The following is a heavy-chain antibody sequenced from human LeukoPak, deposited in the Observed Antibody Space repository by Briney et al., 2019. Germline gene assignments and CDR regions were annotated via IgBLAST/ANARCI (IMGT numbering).Heavy chain of an antibody. J-gene: IGHJ4*02. CDR3: ARDHRRVVGATGLDY. CDR2: IIPILGIA. Sequence: SVKVSCKASGGTFSSYAISWVRQAPGQGLEWMGRIIPILGIANYAQKFQGRVTITADKSTGTAYMELSSLRSEDTAVYYCARDHRRVVGATGLDYWGQGTLVTVSS. V-gene: IGHV1-69*04. D-gene: IGHD1-26*01. CDR1: GGTFSSYA.